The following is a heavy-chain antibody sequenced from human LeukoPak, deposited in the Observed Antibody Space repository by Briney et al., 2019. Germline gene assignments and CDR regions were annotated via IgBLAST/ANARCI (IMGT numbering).Heavy chain of an antibody. V-gene: IGHV4-61*01. CDR1: GGAISYSSYY. CDR3: ARDLTVVVPAAPYYYYYGMDV. CDR2: IYYSGST. J-gene: IGHJ6*02. D-gene: IGHD2-2*01. Sequence: PSETLSLTCSVSGGAISYSSYYWSWIRQPPGKGLEWIGYIYYSGSTNYNPSLKSRVTISVDTSKNQFSLKLSSVTAADTAVYYCARDLTVVVPAAPYYYYYGMDVWGQGTTVTVSS.